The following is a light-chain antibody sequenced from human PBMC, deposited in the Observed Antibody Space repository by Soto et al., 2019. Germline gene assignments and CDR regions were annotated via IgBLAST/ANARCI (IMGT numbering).Light chain of an antibody. V-gene: IGKV3-20*01. CDR2: DAS. J-gene: IGKJ1*01. CDR3: QQYGSSPPT. Sequence: EIVLTQSPGTLSLSPGERATLSCRASQSVSGSYSAWYQQKPGQAPRLLIYDASSRATGIPDRFSGSGSGTDFILTISRLEPEDFAVYYCQQYGSSPPTFGQGTKVEIK. CDR1: QSVSGSY.